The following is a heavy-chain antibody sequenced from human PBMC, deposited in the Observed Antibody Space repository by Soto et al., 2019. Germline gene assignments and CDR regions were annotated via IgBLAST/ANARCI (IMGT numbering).Heavy chain of an antibody. CDR1: GGSISRYY. Sequence: QVQLQESGPGLVKPSETLSLTCTVSGGSISRYYWSWIRQPPGKGLEWIGYMYNTGSTVYNPPFKSRVTLSVDTSKNQFSLQLNSVTAADTAVYYCARDLWGYCGTDCYPLDVWGQGTTVTVSS. D-gene: IGHD2-21*02. V-gene: IGHV4-59*01. J-gene: IGHJ6*02. CDR3: ARDLWGYCGTDCYPLDV. CDR2: MYNTGST.